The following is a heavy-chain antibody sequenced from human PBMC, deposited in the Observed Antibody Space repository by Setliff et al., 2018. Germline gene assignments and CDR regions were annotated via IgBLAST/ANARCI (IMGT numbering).Heavy chain of an antibody. CDR2: FIPSFGTA. CDR1: GYPFTNYG. V-gene: IGHV1-69*13. J-gene: IGHJ5*02. CDR3: ARDSYGDNLPYNWFAP. Sequence: GASVKVSCKASGYPFTNYGITWVRQAPGQGLEWMGGFIPSFGTANYAQKFQGRLTITADESTSTAYMELNSLRSEDTAIYYCARDSYGDNLPYNWFAPWGQGTLVTVSS. D-gene: IGHD4-17*01.